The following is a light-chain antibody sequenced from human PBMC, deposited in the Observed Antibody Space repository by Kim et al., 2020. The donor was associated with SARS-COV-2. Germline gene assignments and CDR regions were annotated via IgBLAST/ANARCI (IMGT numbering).Light chain of an antibody. Sequence: IQLTQSPSSLSASVGDRVTITCRAGRDLTHFLAWYQQKPGKAPKLLIYKASTLESGVPPRFSCSESGTDFTLSISSLQPEDSATYYCQQLKGYPLTFGGGTKVDIK. CDR1: RDLTHF. V-gene: IGKV1-9*01. J-gene: IGKJ4*01. CDR2: KAS. CDR3: QQLKGYPLT.